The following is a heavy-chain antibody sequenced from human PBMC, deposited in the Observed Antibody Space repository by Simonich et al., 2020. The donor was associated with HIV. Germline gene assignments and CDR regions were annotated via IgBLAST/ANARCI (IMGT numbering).Heavy chain of an antibody. CDR2: INHSGST. CDR3: ARGFYQRLYYFDY. Sequence: QVQLQQWGAGLLKPSETLSLTCAVYGGSFSGYYWSSIRQPPGKGLEWIGEINHSGSTNYNPSLKSRVTISVDTSKNQFSLKLSSVTAADTAVYYCARGFYQRLYYFDYWGQGTLVTVSS. J-gene: IGHJ4*02. V-gene: IGHV4-34*01. CDR1: GGSFSGYY. D-gene: IGHD2-2*01.